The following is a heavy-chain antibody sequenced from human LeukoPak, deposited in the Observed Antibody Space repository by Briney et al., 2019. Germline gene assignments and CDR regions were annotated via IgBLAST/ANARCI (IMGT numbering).Heavy chain of an antibody. CDR2: ISYSGST. D-gene: IGHD6-13*01. J-gene: IGHJ4*02. Sequence: KPSETLSLTCTVSGGSITSSENYWVWTRQPPGKGLEWIGTISYSGSTYYTTSLKSRVTISVDTSKNQFPLRLTSVTAADTAVYFRARHGSSWSFDYWGQGTLVTVSS. V-gene: IGHV4-39*01. CDR3: ARHGSSWSFDY. CDR1: GGSITSSENY.